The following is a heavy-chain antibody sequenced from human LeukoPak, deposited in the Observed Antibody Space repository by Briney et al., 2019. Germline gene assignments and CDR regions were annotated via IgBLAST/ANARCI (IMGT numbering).Heavy chain of an antibody. J-gene: IGHJ3*02. Sequence: KSSETLSLTCTVSDEVITSNNWWSWVRPSPGKGLEWIGEIFHSGTTRYKASLESRVTMLLDKSKNQFSLRLNSVTAADKAVYYCARHDTGYSSGWLSTFDIWGQGTMVTVSS. V-gene: IGHV4-4*02. CDR2: IFHSGTT. CDR1: DEVITSNNW. CDR3: ARHDTGYSSGWLSTFDI. D-gene: IGHD6-19*01.